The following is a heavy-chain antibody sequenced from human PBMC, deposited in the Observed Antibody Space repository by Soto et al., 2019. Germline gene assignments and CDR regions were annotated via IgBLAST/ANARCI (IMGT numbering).Heavy chain of an antibody. CDR3: AKEAFTGRWVVITGLIDY. CDR2: ISYDGSNK. D-gene: IGHD3-22*01. Sequence: GGSLRLSCAASGFTFGSYGMHWVGQAPGKGLEWVAVISYDGSNKYYADSVKGRFTISRDNSKNTLYLQMNSLRAEDTAVYYCAKEAFTGRWVVITGLIDYWGQGTLVTVSS. J-gene: IGHJ4*01. CDR1: GFTFGSYG. V-gene: IGHV3-30*18.